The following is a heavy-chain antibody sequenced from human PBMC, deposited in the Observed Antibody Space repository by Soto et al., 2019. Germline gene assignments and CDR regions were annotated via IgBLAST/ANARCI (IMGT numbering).Heavy chain of an antibody. CDR3: ARDYSRYYGMDV. J-gene: IGHJ6*02. CDR2: ISRSSSTI. CDR1: GFTFSSYS. D-gene: IGHD2-15*01. Sequence: GGSLRLSCAASGFTFSSYSMNWVRQAPGKGLEWVSYISRSSSTIYYADSVKGRFTISRYNSKNTMYLQVNSLRAEDTAVYYCARDYSRYYGMDVWGQGTTVTVSS. V-gene: IGHV3-48*01.